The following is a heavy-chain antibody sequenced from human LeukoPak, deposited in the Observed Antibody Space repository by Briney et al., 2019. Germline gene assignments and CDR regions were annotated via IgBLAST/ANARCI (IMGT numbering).Heavy chain of an antibody. Sequence: PSDTLSLTCTVPGGSVSSGTYYWSWIRQPPGEGLEWIGYIYSSGSTNYNPSLKSRVTISADTSKNQFSLKLSSVTAADTAVYYCARDGDYWGQGTLVTVSS. V-gene: IGHV4-61*01. J-gene: IGHJ4*02. CDR3: ARDGDY. CDR1: GGSVSSGTYY. CDR2: IYSSGST.